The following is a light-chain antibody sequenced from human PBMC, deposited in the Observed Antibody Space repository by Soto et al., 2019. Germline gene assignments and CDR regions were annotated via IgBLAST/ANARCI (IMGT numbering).Light chain of an antibody. CDR2: EVI. CDR1: SSDVGGYNY. J-gene: IGLJ3*02. V-gene: IGLV2-14*01. CDR3: SSYTSSNTLV. Sequence: QSALTQPASVSGSPGQSITISCTGTSSDVGGYNYVSWYQQHPGKVPRLMIYEVINRPSGLSNRFSGSKSGNTASLTISGLQAEDEADYYCSSYTSSNTLVFGGGTKLTVL.